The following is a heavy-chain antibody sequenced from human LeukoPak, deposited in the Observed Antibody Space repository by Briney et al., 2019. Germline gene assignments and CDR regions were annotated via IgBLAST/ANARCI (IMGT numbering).Heavy chain of an antibody. Sequence: SETLSLTCTVSGGSISSYYWSWIRQPPGKGLEWIGYIYYSGSTNYNPSLKSRVTISVDTSKSQFSLKLSSVTAADTAVYYCARGTSSGYYNWFDPWGQGTLVTVSS. D-gene: IGHD3-22*01. V-gene: IGHV4-59*01. J-gene: IGHJ5*02. CDR3: ARGTSSGYYNWFDP. CDR2: IYYSGST. CDR1: GGSISSYY.